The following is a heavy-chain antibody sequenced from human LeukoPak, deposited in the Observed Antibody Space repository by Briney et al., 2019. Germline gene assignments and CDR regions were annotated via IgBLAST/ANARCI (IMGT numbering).Heavy chain of an antibody. Sequence: GGSLRLSCAASGFTVSSNYMTWVRQAPGKGLEWVSIIYSGGSTYHADSVKGRFTISRDNSKNTLYLQMNSLRAEDTAVYYCTREPPSGSYYYGTDVWGQGTTVTVSS. D-gene: IGHD1-26*01. J-gene: IGHJ6*02. CDR2: IYSGGST. CDR3: TREPPSGSYYYGTDV. CDR1: GFTVSSNY. V-gene: IGHV3-53*01.